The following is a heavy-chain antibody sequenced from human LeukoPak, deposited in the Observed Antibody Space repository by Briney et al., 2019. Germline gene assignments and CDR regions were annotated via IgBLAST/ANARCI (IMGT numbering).Heavy chain of an antibody. Sequence: SETLSLTCAVYGGSFSGYYWSWIRQPPGKGLEWIGEINHSGSTNYNPSLKSRVTISVDTSKNQFSLKLSSVTAADTAVYYCARGAYDSSGYYYYFDYRGQGTLVTVSS. J-gene: IGHJ4*02. V-gene: IGHV4-34*01. CDR2: INHSGST. CDR1: GGSFSGYY. D-gene: IGHD3-22*01. CDR3: ARGAYDSSGYYYYFDY.